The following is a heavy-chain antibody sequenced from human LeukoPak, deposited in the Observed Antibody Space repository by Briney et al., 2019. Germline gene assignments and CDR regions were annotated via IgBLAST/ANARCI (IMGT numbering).Heavy chain of an antibody. D-gene: IGHD4-17*01. CDR2: IYPGDPDT. CDR3: AIYPIPLKMTTVTSDAFDI. J-gene: IGHJ3*02. V-gene: IGHV5-51*01. Sequence: VRPEQGKGLGGVGIIYPGDPDTRYSQSFQGQVTISADKSISTAYLQWSSLKASYTAMYYCAIYPIPLKMTTVTSDAFDIWGQGTMVTVSS.